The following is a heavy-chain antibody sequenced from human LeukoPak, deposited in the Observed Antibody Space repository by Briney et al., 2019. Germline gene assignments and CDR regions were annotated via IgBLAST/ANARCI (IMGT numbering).Heavy chain of an antibody. CDR1: GYTFTGYY. CDR3: ARVWLESDYASGY. CDR2: INPNSGGT. D-gene: IGHD4-17*01. J-gene: IGHJ4*02. V-gene: IGHV1-2*02. Sequence: GASVKVSCKASGYTFTGYYMHWVRQAPGQGLEWMGWINPNSGGTNYAQKFQGRVTMTRDTSISTAYMELSRLRSDDTAVYYCARVWLESDYASGYWGQGTLVTVSS.